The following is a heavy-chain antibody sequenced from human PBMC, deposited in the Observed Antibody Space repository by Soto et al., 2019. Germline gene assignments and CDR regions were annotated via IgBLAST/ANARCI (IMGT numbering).Heavy chain of an antibody. D-gene: IGHD2-15*01. V-gene: IGHV4-59*08. J-gene: IGHJ5*02. Sequence: SETLSLTCTVSGGSISSYYWSWIRQPPGKGLEWIGYIYYSGSTNYNPSLKSRVTISVDTSKNQFSLKLTSVTAADTAVYYCAIVSSALYCSGGSCENWFDPWGPGTLVTVSS. CDR1: GGSISSYY. CDR3: AIVSSALYCSGGSCENWFDP. CDR2: IYYSGST.